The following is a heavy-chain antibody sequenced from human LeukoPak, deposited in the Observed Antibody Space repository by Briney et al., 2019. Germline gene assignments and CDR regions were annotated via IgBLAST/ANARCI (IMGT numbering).Heavy chain of an antibody. CDR2: TYYTSKWNT. D-gene: IGHD6-25*01. Sequence: SQTLSLTCAISGDSVSNNSGAWNWDRQSPSRGLVWLGRTYYTSKWNTDYAVSVKSRIVVNPDTSKNQFPLQLNSVTSEDTAVYYCARGRASAFDVWGQGTMVTVSS. CDR1: GDSVSNNSGA. J-gene: IGHJ3*01. V-gene: IGHV6-1*01. CDR3: ARGRASAFDV.